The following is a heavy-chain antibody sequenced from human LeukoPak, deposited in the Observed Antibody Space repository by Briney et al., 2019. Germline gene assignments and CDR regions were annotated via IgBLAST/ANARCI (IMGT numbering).Heavy chain of an antibody. D-gene: IGHD5-24*01. CDR2: IYHSGST. CDR3: ARHVREEMATIRNSGFDY. CDR1: GYSISSGYY. J-gene: IGHJ4*02. V-gene: IGHV4-38-2*02. Sequence: SETLSLTCTVSGYSISSGYYWGWIRQPPGKGLEWIGSIYHSGSTYYNPSLKSRVTISVDTSKNQFSLKLSSVTAADTAVYYCARHVREEMATIRNSGFDYWGQGTLVTVSS.